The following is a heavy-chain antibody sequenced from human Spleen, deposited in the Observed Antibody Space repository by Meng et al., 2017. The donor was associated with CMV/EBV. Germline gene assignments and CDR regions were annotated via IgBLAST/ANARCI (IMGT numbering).Heavy chain of an antibody. CDR2: ISGSGGNT. CDR3: ARDNYYGSGSYHRAYNYYGMDV. D-gene: IGHD3-10*01. Sequence: GESLKISCAASGFTFSSYAMSWVRQAPGKGLEWVSAISGSGGNTHYADSVKGRFTISRDNLKNMVHLQVNSLRAEDTAIYYCARDNYYGSGSYHRAYNYYGMDVWGQGTTVTVSS. V-gene: IGHV3-23*01. CDR1: GFTFSSYA. J-gene: IGHJ6*02.